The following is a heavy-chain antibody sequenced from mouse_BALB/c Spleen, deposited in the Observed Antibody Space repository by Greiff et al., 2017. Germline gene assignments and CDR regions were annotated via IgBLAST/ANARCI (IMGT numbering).Heavy chain of an antibody. CDR2: ISNGGGST. J-gene: IGHJ3*01. CDR1: GFPFSSYT. V-gene: IGHV5-12-2*01. D-gene: IGHD2-1*01. CDR3: ARAYGNFRNWFAY. Sequence: EVMLVESGGGSVQPGGSLKLSCAASGFPFSSYTMSWVRQTPEKRLEWVAYISNGGGSTYYPDTVKGRFTISRDNAKNTLYLQMSSLKSEDTAMYYCARAYGNFRNWFAYWGQGTLVTVSA.